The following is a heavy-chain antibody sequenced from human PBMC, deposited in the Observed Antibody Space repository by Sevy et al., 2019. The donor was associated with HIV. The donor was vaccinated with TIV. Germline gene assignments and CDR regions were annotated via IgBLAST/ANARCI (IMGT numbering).Heavy chain of an antibody. Sequence: SETLSLTCTVSGGSISSYYWSWIRQPPGKGLEWIGYIYYSGSTNYNPSLKSRVTISVDTSKNQFSLKLSSVTAADTAVYYCARGGKSSEGIAAAGRDYYYYMDVWGKGTTVTVSS. CDR2: IYYSGST. CDR3: ARGGKSSEGIAAAGRDYYYYMDV. V-gene: IGHV4-59*01. J-gene: IGHJ6*03. D-gene: IGHD6-13*01. CDR1: GGSISSYY.